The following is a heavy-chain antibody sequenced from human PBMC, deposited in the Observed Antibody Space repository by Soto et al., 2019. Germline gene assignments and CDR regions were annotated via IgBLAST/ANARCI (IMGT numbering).Heavy chain of an antibody. CDR1: GFTFSGSA. V-gene: IGHV3-73*01. CDR2: IRSKANSYAT. J-gene: IGHJ6*03. CDR3: SVAERGYYYMDA. D-gene: IGHD2-15*01. Sequence: EVQLVESGGGLVQPGGSLKLSCAASGFTFSGSAMHWVRQASGNGLEWVCRIRSKANSYATAYAASVKGRFTISRDDAKIREYLKMNSLKSEDSAAYYGSVAERGYYYMDAWGKGTTVTVFS.